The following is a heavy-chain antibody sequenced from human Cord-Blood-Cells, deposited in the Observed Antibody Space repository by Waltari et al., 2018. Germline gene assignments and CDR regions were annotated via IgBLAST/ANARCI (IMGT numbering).Heavy chain of an antibody. CDR1: GFSLRTSGVG. CDR3: AHRPDSISSFAFDI. Sequence: QITLKESGPTLVKPTQTLTLTCTLSGFSLRTSGVGVGWIRQPPGKALECLALIYWNDDKRYIPSLKSKHTITKDPSKNQVVLTMTNMDPVDTSTYYCAHRPDSISSFAFDIWGQGTMVTVSS. D-gene: IGHD6-6*01. V-gene: IGHV2-5*01. J-gene: IGHJ3*02. CDR2: IYWNDDK.